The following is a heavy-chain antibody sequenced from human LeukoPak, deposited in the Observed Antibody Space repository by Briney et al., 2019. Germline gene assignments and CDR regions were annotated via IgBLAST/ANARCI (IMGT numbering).Heavy chain of an antibody. CDR2: IYTSGST. D-gene: IGHD3-22*01. CDR3: ARGPDSGGYYSFDY. CDR1: GVSISSYY. J-gene: IGHJ4*02. V-gene: IGHV4-4*07. Sequence: SETLSLTCTVSGVSISSYYWSWIRQPAGKGLEWIGRIYTSGSTNYNPSLKSRVTISVDTSKNQFSLKLSSVTAADTAVYYCARGPDSGGYYSFDYWGQGTLVTVSS.